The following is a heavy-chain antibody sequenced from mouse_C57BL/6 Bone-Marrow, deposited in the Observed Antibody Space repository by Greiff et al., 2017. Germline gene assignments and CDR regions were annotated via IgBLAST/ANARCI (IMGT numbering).Heavy chain of an antibody. V-gene: IGHV1-81*01. CDR1: GYTFTSYG. J-gene: IGHJ1*03. CDR2: IYPRSGNT. CDR3: AEEALYDYEGYFDV. D-gene: IGHD2-4*01. Sequence: QVQLLQSGAELARPGASVKLSCKASGYTFTSYGICWVKQRTGQGLEWMGAIYPRSGNTYYNEKFKGKATLTADKSSSTAYMQLHRLKSEDSAVYICAEEALYDYEGYFDVWGTGTTVTGSS.